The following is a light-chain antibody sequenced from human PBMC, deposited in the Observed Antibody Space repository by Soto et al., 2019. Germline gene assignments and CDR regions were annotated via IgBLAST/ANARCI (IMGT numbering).Light chain of an antibody. CDR1: SGDVGGHNY. V-gene: IGLV2-14*01. CDR3: SSYTSSSAPVV. CDR2: DVS. J-gene: IGLJ2*01. Sequence: QSVLTQPASVSGSPGQSIPVSCTGTSGDVGGHNYVSWYQQHPGKAPKLMIYDVSNRPSGVSNRFSGSKSGNTASLTISGLQAEYEADYYCSSYTSSSAPVVFGGGTKLTVL.